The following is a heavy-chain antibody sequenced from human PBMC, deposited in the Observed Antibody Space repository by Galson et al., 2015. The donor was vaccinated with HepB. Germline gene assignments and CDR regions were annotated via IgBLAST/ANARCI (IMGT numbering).Heavy chain of an antibody. CDR3: SRGRYSGYDYDDYDYYYGMDV. CDR2: SRSKRYGGTT. CDR1: GFTFGDYG. J-gene: IGHJ6*02. V-gene: IGHV3-49*03. Sequence: SLRLSCAATGFTFGDYGMNWFRQAPGKGLEWVGFSRSKRYGGTTEYAASVNGRFGISRDDSKNIAYLRMNSLKTEDTGVYYCSRGRYSGYDYDDYDYYYGMDVWGQGTTVIVSS. D-gene: IGHD5-12*01.